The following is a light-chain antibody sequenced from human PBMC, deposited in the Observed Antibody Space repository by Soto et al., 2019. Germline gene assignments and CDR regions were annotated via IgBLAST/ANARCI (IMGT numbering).Light chain of an antibody. CDR2: CAS. V-gene: IGKV3-20*01. Sequence: EIVMTQSPGTLSLSPGETATLSCRASQSVSSNYVAWFHQKPGQAPRLLIYCASSRDTGVPDRFIAGGSGTDFTLTISRLELEDFAVYYCQQYGSPPFTFGPGTKVDIK. CDR1: QSVSSNY. J-gene: IGKJ3*01. CDR3: QQYGSPPFT.